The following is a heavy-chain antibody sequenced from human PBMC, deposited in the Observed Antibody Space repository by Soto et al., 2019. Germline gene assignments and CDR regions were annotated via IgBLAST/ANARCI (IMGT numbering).Heavy chain of an antibody. CDR1: GGSFSDSA. CDR3: ARGGIVAVPAALSSYDDYTHYRFDS. CDR2: IIPMFAAT. V-gene: IGHV1-69*19. J-gene: IGHJ4*02. Sequence: QVQLAQSGAEVRSPGSSVKVSCRASGGSFSDSAFSWLRQAPGQGIEWVGGIIPMFAATKYAQAFQGRVTITADASKGAVYLARSYVTSDDSAVYFCARGGIVAVPAALSSYDDYTHYRFDSWGQGTMVSVS. D-gene: IGHD4-4*01.